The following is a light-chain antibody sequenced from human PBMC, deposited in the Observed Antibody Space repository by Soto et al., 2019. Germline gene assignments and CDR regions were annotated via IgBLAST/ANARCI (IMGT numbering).Light chain of an antibody. Sequence: IVLTQSPCTLSLSPGERATLSCRASQSVSSSYLAWYQQKPGQAPRLLIYGASSRATGIPDRFSGSGSGTDFTLTISRLEPEDFAVYYWQQYGSSPPITFGGGTKVDIK. J-gene: IGKJ4*01. CDR3: QQYGSSPPIT. V-gene: IGKV3-20*01. CDR1: QSVSSSY. CDR2: GAS.